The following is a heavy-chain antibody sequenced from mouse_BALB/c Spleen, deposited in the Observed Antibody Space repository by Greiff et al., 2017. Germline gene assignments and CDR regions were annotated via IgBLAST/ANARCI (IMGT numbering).Heavy chain of an antibody. CDR3: AREDYDYVAWFAY. D-gene: IGHD2-4*01. CDR2: ISSGGST. J-gene: IGHJ3*01. Sequence: EVKVEESGGGLVKPGGSLKLSCAASGFTFSSYAMSWVRQTPEKRLEWVASISSGGSTYYPDSVKGRFTISRDNARNILYLQMSSLRSEDTAMYYCAREDYDYVAWFAYWGQGTLVTVSA. CDR1: GFTFSSYA. V-gene: IGHV5-6-5*01.